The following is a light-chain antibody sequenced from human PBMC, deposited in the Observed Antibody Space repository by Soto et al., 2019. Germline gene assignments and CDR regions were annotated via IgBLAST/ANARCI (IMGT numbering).Light chain of an antibody. Sequence: QSVLTQPRSVSGSPGQSVTISCTGTSSDVGGYNYVSWYQQHPGKAPKVMIYDVTKRPSGVPDRFSGSKSGSTASLTISGLQADDEGDYYCCSYAGTDTYVVLGGGTKLTVL. CDR2: DVT. V-gene: IGLV2-11*01. J-gene: IGLJ2*01. CDR3: CSYAGTDTYVV. CDR1: SSDVGGYNY.